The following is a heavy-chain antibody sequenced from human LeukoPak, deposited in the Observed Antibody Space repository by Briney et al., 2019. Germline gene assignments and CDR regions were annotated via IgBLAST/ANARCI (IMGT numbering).Heavy chain of an antibody. Sequence: GGSLRLSCAASGFTFSSYAMTWVRQAPGKGPEWVSGISGSGSSTNYADSVKGRFTISRDNSKNTLYLQMNSLRAEDTAVYYCAKDRVCSGGSCYFDYWGQGTLVTVSS. V-gene: IGHV3-23*01. CDR3: AKDRVCSGGSCYFDY. CDR2: ISGSGSST. CDR1: GFTFSSYA. D-gene: IGHD2-15*01. J-gene: IGHJ4*02.